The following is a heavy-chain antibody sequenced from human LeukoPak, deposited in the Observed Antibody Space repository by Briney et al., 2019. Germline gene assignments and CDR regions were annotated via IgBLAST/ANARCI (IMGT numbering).Heavy chain of an antibody. Sequence: PSETLSLTCTVSGGSISSGSYYWSWIRQPAGKGLEWIGRIYTSGSTNYNPSLKSRVTISVDTSKNQFSLKLSSVTAADTAVYYCETSPIIYGDTAMDFDYWGQGTLVTVSS. CDR3: ETSPIIYGDTAMDFDY. CDR1: GGSISSGSYY. CDR2: IYTSGST. J-gene: IGHJ4*02. V-gene: IGHV4-61*02. D-gene: IGHD5-18*01.